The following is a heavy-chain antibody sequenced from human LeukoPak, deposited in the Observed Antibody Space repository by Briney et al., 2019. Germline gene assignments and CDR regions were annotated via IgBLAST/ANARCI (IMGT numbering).Heavy chain of an antibody. J-gene: IGHJ5*02. CDR1: GLSIRSVY. V-gene: IGHV4-4*07. CDR3: ARGFGSVTPPIDL. Sequence: SPSETLSLTCTVSGLSIRSVYWNWIRQSAGKGLEWIGRIYAADLHNYTLSLKSRVPLSVDMSKNELSLTLKSVTAADTAVYYCARGFGSVTPPIDLWGQGALVTVSS. D-gene: IGHD4-17*01. CDR2: IYAADLH.